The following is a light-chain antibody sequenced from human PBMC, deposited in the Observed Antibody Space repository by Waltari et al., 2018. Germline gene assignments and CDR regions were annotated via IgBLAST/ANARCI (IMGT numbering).Light chain of an antibody. Sequence: DIQMTQSPSSLSASVGDTVTNTCRASQSISSYLNWYQQKPGKAPKLLIYAASSLQSGVPSRFSGSGSGTDFTLTISSLQPEDFATYYCQQSFSVPPGFTFGPGTTVDIK. J-gene: IGKJ3*01. CDR2: AAS. CDR3: QQSFSVPPGFT. V-gene: IGKV1-39*01. CDR1: QSISSY.